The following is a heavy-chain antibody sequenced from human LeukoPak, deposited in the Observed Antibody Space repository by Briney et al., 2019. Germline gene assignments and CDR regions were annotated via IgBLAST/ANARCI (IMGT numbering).Heavy chain of an antibody. CDR1: GGSVSSGSYY. D-gene: IGHD1-1*01. CDR2: IFYTGST. CDR3: ARLRDTGTTFRIFDY. Sequence: PSETLSLTCTVSGGSVSSGSYYWSWIRQPPGNRLEWIGYIFYTGSTNYNPSLKSRLTTSVDTSKSQFSLKLSSVTAGDTAIYYCARLRDTGTTFRIFDYWGQGALVTVSS. J-gene: IGHJ4*02. V-gene: IGHV4-61*01.